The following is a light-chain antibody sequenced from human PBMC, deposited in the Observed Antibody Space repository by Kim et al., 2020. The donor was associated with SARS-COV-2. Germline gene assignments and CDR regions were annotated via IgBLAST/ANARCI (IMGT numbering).Light chain of an antibody. V-gene: IGKV1-5*03. Sequence: DIQMTQSPSTLSASVGDRVTITCRASQSISTSLAWYQQKPGKAPKLLIYKASTLESGVPSRFSGSGSGTEFTLTISSLQPDDFATYYCQEYNSYLTFGGGTRVEI. CDR1: QSISTS. CDR3: QEYNSYLT. J-gene: IGKJ4*01. CDR2: KAS.